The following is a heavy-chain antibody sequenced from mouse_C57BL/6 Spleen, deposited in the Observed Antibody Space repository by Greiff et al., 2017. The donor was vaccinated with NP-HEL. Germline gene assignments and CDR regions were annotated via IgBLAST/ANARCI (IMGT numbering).Heavy chain of an antibody. D-gene: IGHD1-1*01. J-gene: IGHJ2*01. Sequence: VQLQESGPELVKPGASVKISCKASGYAFSSSWMNWVKQRPGKGLEWIGRIYPGDGDTNYNGKFKGKATLTADKSSSTAYMQLSRLTSEDSAVYFCARGYYGSRGSYFDYWGQGTTLTVSS. V-gene: IGHV1-82*01. CDR2: IYPGDGDT. CDR3: ARGYYGSRGSYFDY. CDR1: GYAFSSSW.